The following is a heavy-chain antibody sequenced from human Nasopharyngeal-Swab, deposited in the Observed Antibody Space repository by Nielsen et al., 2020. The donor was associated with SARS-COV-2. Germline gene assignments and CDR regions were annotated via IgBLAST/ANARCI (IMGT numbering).Heavy chain of an antibody. CDR1: GFSFSNFV. CDR3: GRRREKWGHFDY. D-gene: IGHD1-26*01. V-gene: IGHV3-23*01. CDR2: TTDSGDTT. J-gene: IGHJ4*02. Sequence: GGSLRLSCAASGFSFSNFVMCWVRQTPGKGLEWVSCTTDSGDTTYYADSVVGRFTISRDNAKNTLYLQLDSLGAEDTAIYYCGRRREKWGHFDYWGQGTLVTVSS.